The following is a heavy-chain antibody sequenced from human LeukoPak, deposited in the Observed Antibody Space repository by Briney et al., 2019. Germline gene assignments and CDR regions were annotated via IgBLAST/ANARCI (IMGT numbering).Heavy chain of an antibody. D-gene: IGHD5-12*01. Sequence: PWETLTLTCTVSGGSFSIYYWTWIRQPVGKRLEWVGHIDCRGNTKYNPSLESRVTMSIDTSTNQFSLKLSSVTAADTAVYYCAREGGTANSAYEFDYWGQGTLVTVSS. CDR1: GGSFSIYY. V-gene: IGHV4-4*07. J-gene: IGHJ4*02. CDR3: AREGGTANSAYEFDY. CDR2: IDCRGNT.